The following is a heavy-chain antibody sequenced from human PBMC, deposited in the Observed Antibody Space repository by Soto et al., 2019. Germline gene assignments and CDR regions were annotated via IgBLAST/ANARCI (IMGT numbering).Heavy chain of an antibody. J-gene: IGHJ6*02. CDR2: ISYDGNNK. CDR1: GFTFSSYA. CDR3: ARAGCDGGSCYTLVGLRYGMDV. V-gene: IGHV3-30-3*01. D-gene: IGHD2-15*01. Sequence: QVQLVESGGGVVQPGRSLRLSCAASGFTFSSYAMYWVRQAPDKGLEWVAVISYDGNNKYYADSVKGRFTISRDNSKNTLYLQMNSVRAEDMAVYYCARAGCDGGSCYTLVGLRYGMDVWGQGTTVTVSS.